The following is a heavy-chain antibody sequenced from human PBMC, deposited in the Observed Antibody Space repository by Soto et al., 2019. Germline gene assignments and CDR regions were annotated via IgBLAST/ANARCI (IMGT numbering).Heavy chain of an antibody. CDR3: ARHPERIAEIGWFDP. Sequence: EVQLVESGGGLVQPGGSLRLSCAASGFTFSSYSMNWVRQAPGKGLEWVSYISSSSSTIYYADSEEGRFTISRDNAKNSLYLQMNSLRAEDTAVYYCARHPERIAEIGWFDPWGQGTMVTVSS. V-gene: IGHV3-48*01. CDR1: GFTFSSYS. D-gene: IGHD6-13*01. CDR2: ISSSSSTI. J-gene: IGHJ5*02.